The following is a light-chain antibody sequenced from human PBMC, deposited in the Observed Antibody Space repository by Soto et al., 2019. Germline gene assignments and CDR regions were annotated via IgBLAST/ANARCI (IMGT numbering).Light chain of an antibody. J-gene: IGKJ1*01. CDR2: GAS. CDR3: QQYSDYSRT. CDR1: QNINSD. V-gene: IGKV3D-15*01. Sequence: EIVMTQSPSTLSVSPGESATLSCRASQNINSDLAWYVQKHGQAPRRVIYGASTWGTDVPPRFTGSGYGTEFNLTISGLQSEDFATYFCQQYSDYSRTFGQGTKVDIK.